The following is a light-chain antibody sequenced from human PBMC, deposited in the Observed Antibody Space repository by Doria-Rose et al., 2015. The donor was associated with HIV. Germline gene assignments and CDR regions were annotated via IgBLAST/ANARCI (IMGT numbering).Light chain of an antibody. J-gene: IGKJ1*01. CDR3: HQYGTSWT. CDR2: DGS. Sequence: TQSPGTLSLSPGERATLSCRASQSFGSTYLAWYQQKPGQAPSLPIYDGSTRATGIPDRFSASGSGTDFTLTINRLEPEDFAPYYCHQYGTSWTFGQGTKVEI. V-gene: IGKV3-20*01. CDR1: QSFGSTY.